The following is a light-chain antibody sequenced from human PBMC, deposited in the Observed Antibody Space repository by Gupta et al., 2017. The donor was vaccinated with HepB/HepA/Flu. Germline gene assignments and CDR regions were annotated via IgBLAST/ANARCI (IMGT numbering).Light chain of an antibody. CDR1: QNISRW. J-gene: IGKJ2*02. CDR2: KAS. CDR3: QQESDYPCT. Sequence: DIQMTQSPSTLSASVGDRVTITCRASQNISRWLAWYQQKPGKAPNILIQKASMSESGVPSTFSGSGSGTEFTLTIASLQPYDFATYCCQQESDYPCTFGQGTKMEIK. V-gene: IGKV1-5*03.